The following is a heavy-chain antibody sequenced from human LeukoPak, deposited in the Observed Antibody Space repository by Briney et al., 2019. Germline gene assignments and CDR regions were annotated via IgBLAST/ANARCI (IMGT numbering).Heavy chain of an antibody. CDR2: ISSNGGST. CDR3: AREGGYYGSGSYRPFDY. CDR1: GFTFSSYA. Sequence: GGSLRLSCAASGFTFSSYAMHWVRQAPGKGLEYVSAISSNGGSTYYANSVKGRFTISRDNSRNTLYLQMGSLRAEDMAVYYCAREGGYYGSGSYRPFDYWGQGTLVTVSS. J-gene: IGHJ4*02. D-gene: IGHD3-10*01. V-gene: IGHV3-64*01.